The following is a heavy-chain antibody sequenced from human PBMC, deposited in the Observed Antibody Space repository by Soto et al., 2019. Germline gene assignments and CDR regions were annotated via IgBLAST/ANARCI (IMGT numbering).Heavy chain of an antibody. CDR1: GDSITSGTNF. V-gene: IGHV4-30-4*01. J-gene: IGHJ6*02. Sequence: QVQLQESGPGLVKPSQTLSLTCTVSGDSITSGTNFWSWIRQPPGKGLEWVGFIHHSGTTFYNPSLKSRVLISGDTSENQISLTLTSVTAADTAVYYCARGTRDYFDTTGPGYGMDVWGQGTTVTVSS. D-gene: IGHD3-22*01. CDR3: ARGTRDYFDTTGPGYGMDV. CDR2: IHHSGTT.